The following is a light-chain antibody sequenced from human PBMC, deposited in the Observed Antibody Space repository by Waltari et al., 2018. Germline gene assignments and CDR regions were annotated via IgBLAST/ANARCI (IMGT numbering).Light chain of an antibody. CDR3: QHSDGPSP. CDR2: GVS. Sequence: DIQMTQSPSSLSASVGDRVTITCRASQTISNHLNWYQNKPGQAPRLLIFGVSSLRGGVQSRFRGSGSETDFTLTISGLQPEDLATYFCQHSDGPSPFGQGTKLEIK. CDR1: QTISNH. J-gene: IGKJ2*01. V-gene: IGKV1-39*01.